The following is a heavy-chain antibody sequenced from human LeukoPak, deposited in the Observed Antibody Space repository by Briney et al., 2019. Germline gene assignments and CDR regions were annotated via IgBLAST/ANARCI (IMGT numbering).Heavy chain of an antibody. Sequence: GGSLRLSCAASGFNFSNFGMHWVRQAPGKGLEWVAVIWYDGSNKYYADSVKGRFTISRDNSKNTLYLQMNSLRAEDTAVYYCARLESGHYYDSSGYYFDAFDIWGQGTMVTVSS. CDR3: ARLESGHYYDSSGYYFDAFDI. CDR1: GFNFSNFG. CDR2: IWYDGSNK. J-gene: IGHJ3*02. D-gene: IGHD3-22*01. V-gene: IGHV3-33*01.